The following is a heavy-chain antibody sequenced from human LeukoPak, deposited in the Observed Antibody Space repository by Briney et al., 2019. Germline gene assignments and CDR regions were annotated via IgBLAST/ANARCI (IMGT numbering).Heavy chain of an antibody. CDR3: ARLAGIAVAGTLIWGDFHI. CDR1: GYSFTTSC. Sequence: AESLLISCKGSGYSFTTSCIGWVRQMPGKGLEWMGIIYPGDSDTRYSPSFQGHVTISADKSISTAYLQWSSLKASDTAMYYCARLAGIAVAGTLIWGDFHIWGRGTMVTVSS. D-gene: IGHD6-19*01. J-gene: IGHJ3*02. CDR2: IYPGDSDT. V-gene: IGHV5-51*01.